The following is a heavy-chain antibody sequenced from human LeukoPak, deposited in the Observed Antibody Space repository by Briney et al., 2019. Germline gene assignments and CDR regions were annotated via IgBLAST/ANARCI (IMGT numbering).Heavy chain of an antibody. J-gene: IGHJ4*02. CDR2: INPNSGGT. D-gene: IGHD3-10*01. CDR1: GYTFTGYY. V-gene: IGHV1-2*02. CDR3: AASYYYGSGSYIGFDY. Sequence: ASVKVSCKASGYTFTGYYMHWVRQAPGQGLEWMGWINPNSGGTNYAQKFQGRVTMTRDTFISTAYMELSSLRSEDTAVYYCAASYYYGSGSYIGFDYWGQGTLVTVSS.